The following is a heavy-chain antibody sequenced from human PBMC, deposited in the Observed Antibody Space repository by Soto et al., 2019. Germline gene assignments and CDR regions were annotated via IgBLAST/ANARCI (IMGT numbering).Heavy chain of an antibody. V-gene: IGHV1-3*01. CDR2: INPANGYT. D-gene: IGHD1-1*01. Sequence: ASVKVSCKSSAYTFTRYAIHWVRQAPGQRLEWMAWINPANGYTKYSQKFQDRVTVTRDTSASTVYMELTSLRSEDTAVYFCARQNNPYSYIDLWGRGTLVTVSS. CDR1: AYTFTRYA. CDR3: ARQNNPYSYIDL. J-gene: IGHJ2*01.